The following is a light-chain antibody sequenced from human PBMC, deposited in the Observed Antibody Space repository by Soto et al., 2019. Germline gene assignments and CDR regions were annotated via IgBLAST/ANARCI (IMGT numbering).Light chain of an antibody. Sequence: DFVMTQAPDSLAVSLGERATINCKSSQSVLYNSNNKNHLGWFQQKPGHPPKLLIYGASFRPSGVPDRFSGSGSGTDFTLEISRVETDDVGIYYCMQSTQLPPTFGQGTRLEIK. CDR2: GAS. V-gene: IGKV4-1*01. CDR3: MQSTQLPPT. J-gene: IGKJ5*01. CDR1: QSVLYNSNNKNH.